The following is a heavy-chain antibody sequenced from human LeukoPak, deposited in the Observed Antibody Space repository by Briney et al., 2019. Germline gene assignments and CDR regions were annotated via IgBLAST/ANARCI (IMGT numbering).Heavy chain of an antibody. D-gene: IGHD3-22*01. J-gene: IGHJ4*02. CDR2: INHSGST. Sequence: SETLSLTCAVYGGSFSGYYWSWIRQPPGKGLEWIGEINHSGSTNYNPSLKSRVTISVDTSKRQFSLKLSSVTAADTAVYYCVTYYFDSSGPKKNYWGQGTLVTVSS. CDR1: GGSFSGYY. V-gene: IGHV4-34*01. CDR3: VTYYFDSSGPKKNY.